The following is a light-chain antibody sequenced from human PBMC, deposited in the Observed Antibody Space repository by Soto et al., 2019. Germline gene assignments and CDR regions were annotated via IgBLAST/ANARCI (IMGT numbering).Light chain of an antibody. CDR2: WAS. Sequence: DVVLTQSPDSLPVSLGERATINCKSSQSLLYSSNNKNYLVWYQQKPGQPPKMLICWASTRESGVPDRFSGSGSGTDFTLTISSLQAEDVAVYYCQQYYSAPLTFGGGTKVDIK. CDR3: QQYYSAPLT. CDR1: QSLLYSSNNKNY. J-gene: IGKJ4*01. V-gene: IGKV4-1*01.